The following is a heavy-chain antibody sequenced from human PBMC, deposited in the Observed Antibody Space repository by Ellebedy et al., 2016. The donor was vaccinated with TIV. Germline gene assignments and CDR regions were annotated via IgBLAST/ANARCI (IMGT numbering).Heavy chain of an antibody. Sequence: SETLSLTCNVSGGSISNYYWSWIRQPPGKGLEWIGYIYHSGTTNYNPSLKSRVTISVDTSKSQFSLKLTSVTAADTAVYYCARDRIVVVTAGDFCGMDVWGQGTTVTVSS. CDR2: IYHSGTT. V-gene: IGHV4-59*01. CDR1: GGSISNYY. J-gene: IGHJ6*02. D-gene: IGHD2-21*02. CDR3: ARDRIVVVTAGDFCGMDV.